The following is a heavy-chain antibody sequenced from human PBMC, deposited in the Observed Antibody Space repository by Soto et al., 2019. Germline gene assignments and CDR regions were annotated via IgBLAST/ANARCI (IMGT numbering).Heavy chain of an antibody. J-gene: IGHJ5*02. V-gene: IGHV4-4*07. CDR3: VKNYRSDGPGWFDP. CDR2: IYASGTT. Sequence: SETLSLPCIVACGSVRGSDWSWIRQSAAKGLEWIGRIYASGTTNYNPSLKSRVTMSVDTSRNQFSLNVKSVTAADAALYYCVKNYRSDGPGWFDPWGQGIQVTVSS. D-gene: IGHD3-16*02. CDR1: CGSVRGSD.